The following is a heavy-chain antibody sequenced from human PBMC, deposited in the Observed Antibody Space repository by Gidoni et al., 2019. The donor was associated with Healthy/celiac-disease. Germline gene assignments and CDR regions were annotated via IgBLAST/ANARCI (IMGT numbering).Heavy chain of an antibody. CDR1: GFTVSSHY. J-gene: IGHJ4*02. CDR3: ARLLGGGSGLPIVFPPSGYFDY. D-gene: IGHD2-21*01. Sequence: EVQLVESGGGLVQPGGSLRLSCAASGFTVSSHYLSWVRQVPGKGLEWVSVIYSGGSTYYADSVKGRFTISRDKSKNTLYLQMNSLRAEDTAVYYCARLLGGGSGLPIVFPPSGYFDYWGQGTLVTVSS. V-gene: IGHV3-66*04. CDR2: IYSGGST.